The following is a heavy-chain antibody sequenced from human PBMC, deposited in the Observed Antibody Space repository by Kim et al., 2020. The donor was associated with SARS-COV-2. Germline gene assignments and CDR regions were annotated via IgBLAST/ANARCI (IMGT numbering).Heavy chain of an antibody. Sequence: SETLSLTCAVYGGSFSGYYWSWIRQPPGKGLEWIGEINHRGSTNYNPSLTSRVTISVDTSKNQFSLKWSYVTAPATAVYYCARWRIVDPRHYYYYYMDVWGKGTTVTVSS. J-gene: IGHJ6*03. CDR2: INHRGST. CDR3: ARWRIVDPRHYYYYYMDV. CDR1: GGSFSGYY. D-gene: IGHD2-15*01. V-gene: IGHV4-34*01.